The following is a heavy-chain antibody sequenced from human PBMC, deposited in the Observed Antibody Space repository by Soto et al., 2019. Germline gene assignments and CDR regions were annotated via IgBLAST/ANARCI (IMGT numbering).Heavy chain of an antibody. V-gene: IGHV2-5*02. Sequence: SGPTLVKPTQTLTLTCTFSGFSLSTSGVGVGWIRQPPGKALEWLALIYWDDDKRYSPSLKSRLTITKDTSKNQVVLTMTNMDPVDTATYYCAHTRCSSGGSCYDEGDAFDIWGQGTMVTVSS. D-gene: IGHD2-15*01. J-gene: IGHJ3*02. CDR2: IYWDDDK. CDR3: AHTRCSSGGSCYDEGDAFDI. CDR1: GFSLSTSGVG.